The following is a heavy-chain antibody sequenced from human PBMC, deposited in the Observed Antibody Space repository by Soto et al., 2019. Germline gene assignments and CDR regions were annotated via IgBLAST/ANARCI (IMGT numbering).Heavy chain of an antibody. CDR2: IYPGDSDT. Sequence: GESLKISCKGSGYSFATYWIGWVRQMPGKGLEWMGIIYPGDSDTRYSPSFQGQVTISADKSISTVYLQWSSLKASDNAMYYCARTRLRGGYYYYSGMDVWGHGTTVTVSS. CDR3: ARTRLRGGYYYYSGMDV. D-gene: IGHD3-10*01. CDR1: GYSFATYW. V-gene: IGHV5-51*01. J-gene: IGHJ6*02.